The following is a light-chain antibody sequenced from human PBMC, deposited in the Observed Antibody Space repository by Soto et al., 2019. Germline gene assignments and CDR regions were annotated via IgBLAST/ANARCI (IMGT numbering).Light chain of an antibody. V-gene: IGKV1-33*01. CDR3: QQYDSLPRT. CDR2: DAS. CDR1: QDTSNY. Sequence: DIQMTQSPSSLSASVGDRVTITCQASQDTSNYLNWYQQKPGKAPKLLIYDASNLETGVPSRFSGSGSGTDFNLTISSLQPEDIETYYCQQYDSLPRTFGQGTKVEIK. J-gene: IGKJ1*01.